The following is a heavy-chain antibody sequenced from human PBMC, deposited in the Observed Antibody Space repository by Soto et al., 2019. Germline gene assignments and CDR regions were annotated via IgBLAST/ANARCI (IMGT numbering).Heavy chain of an antibody. D-gene: IGHD3-16*01. CDR1: GYNFAGYW. CDR3: AKGGVSTRTFDY. V-gene: IGHV5-51*01. J-gene: IGHJ4*02. CDR2: VYPSDSDT. Sequence: GESLKISCKGSGYNFAGYWIAWVRQMPGKGLELMGIVYPSDSDTRYRPSFQGQVTISADKSISSAYLQWSSLRASDTAMYYCAKGGVSTRTFDYWGQGTPVTVSS.